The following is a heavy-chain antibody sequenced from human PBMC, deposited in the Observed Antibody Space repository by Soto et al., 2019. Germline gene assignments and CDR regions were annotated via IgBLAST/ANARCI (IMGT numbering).Heavy chain of an antibody. V-gene: IGHV4-31*03. CDR1: GGSISSGGYY. D-gene: IGHD3-10*01. J-gene: IGHJ6*02. CDR3: ARDYYGSGSYWSNRNYGMDV. CDR2: IYYSGST. Sequence: QVQLQESGPGLVKPSQTLSLTCTVSGGSISSGGYYWSWIRQHPGKGLEWIGYIYYSGSTYYNPSLKSRVTISVDTSKNQFSLKLSSVTAADTAVYYCARDYYGSGSYWSNRNYGMDVWGQGTTVTVSS.